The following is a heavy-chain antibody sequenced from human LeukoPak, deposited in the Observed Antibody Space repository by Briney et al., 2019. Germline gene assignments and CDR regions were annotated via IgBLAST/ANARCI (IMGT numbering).Heavy chain of an antibody. Sequence: GGSLRLSCAASGFTFSSYSMNWVRQAPGKGLEWVPSISSSSSYIYYADSVKGRFTISRDNAKNSLYLQMNSLRAEDTAVYYCARVAKDRRVGVLWAFDIWGQGTMVTVSS. J-gene: IGHJ3*02. D-gene: IGHD3-10*01. V-gene: IGHV3-21*01. CDR2: ISSSSSYI. CDR1: GFTFSSYS. CDR3: ARVAKDRRVGVLWAFDI.